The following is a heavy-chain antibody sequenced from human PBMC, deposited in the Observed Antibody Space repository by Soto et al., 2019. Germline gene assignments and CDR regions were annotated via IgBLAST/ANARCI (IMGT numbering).Heavy chain of an antibody. CDR2: IYYSGST. J-gene: IGHJ4*02. V-gene: IGHV4-30-4*01. D-gene: IGHD3-22*01. Sequence: SETLSLTCTVSGGSISSGDYYWSWIRQPPGKGLEWIGYIYYSGSTYYNPSLKSRVTISVDTSKNQFSLKLSSVTAADTAVYYCARRSYDSSGYYSNDYWGQGTLVTVSS. CDR3: ARRSYDSSGYYSNDY. CDR1: GGSISSGDYY.